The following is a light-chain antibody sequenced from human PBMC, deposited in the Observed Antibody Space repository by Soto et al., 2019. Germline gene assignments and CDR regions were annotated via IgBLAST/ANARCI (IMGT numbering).Light chain of an antibody. CDR1: SSDIGGYNY. J-gene: IGLJ2*01. Sequence: QSVLTQPASVSGSPGQSITIPCTGTSSDIGGYNYVSWYQQHPGKAPKLMIFDVSYRPSGISDRFSGSKSGNTASLTISGLQPEDEADYYCSSYGASSTLFGGGTKLT. CDR3: SSYGASSTL. CDR2: DVS. V-gene: IGLV2-14*03.